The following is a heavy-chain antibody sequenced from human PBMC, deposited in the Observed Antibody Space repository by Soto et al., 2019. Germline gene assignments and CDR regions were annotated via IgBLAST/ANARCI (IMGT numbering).Heavy chain of an antibody. Sequence: GGSLSLSCAASGFSVSNNYMSWVRQAPGKGLEWVSIIYSAGTAYYADSVKGRFTISRDNSKNTVYLQMNSLRAEDTAVYYCARDPFEPGASPGYWGQGTLVTVSS. CDR2: IYSAGTA. J-gene: IGHJ4*02. CDR3: ARDPFEPGASPGY. CDR1: GFSVSNNY. V-gene: IGHV3-66*01. D-gene: IGHD7-27*01.